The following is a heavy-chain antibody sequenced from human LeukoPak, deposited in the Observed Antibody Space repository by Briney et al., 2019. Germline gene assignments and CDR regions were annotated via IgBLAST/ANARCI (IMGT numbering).Heavy chain of an antibody. CDR3: AKVWSASSWYFDY. D-gene: IGHD6-13*01. V-gene: IGHV3-23*01. Sequence: GGSLRLSGAASGFTFSSYAMSWVRQAPGKGLEWVSGISGSGGSTYNADSVKGRFTISRDNSKNTLYLQMNSLRAEDTAVYYCAKVWSASSWYFDYWGQGTLVSVSS. CDR2: ISGSGGST. CDR1: GFTFSSYA. J-gene: IGHJ4*02.